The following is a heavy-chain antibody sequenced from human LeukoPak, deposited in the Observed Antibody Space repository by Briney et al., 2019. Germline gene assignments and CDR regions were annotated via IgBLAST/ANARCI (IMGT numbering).Heavy chain of an antibody. V-gene: IGHV3-23*01. CDR2: IYNSGAGI. D-gene: IGHD6-19*01. CDR1: GFTFSTYT. CDR3: AKDVAPDSGWDLDY. Sequence: GGSLRPSCAASGFTFSTYTMSWVRPAPGKGMEWGSSIYNSGAGIFYAASVKGRFTISRDNSKNTLYLQMNSLRAEDTAVYYCAKDVAPDSGWDLDYWGQGTLVTVPS. J-gene: IGHJ4*02.